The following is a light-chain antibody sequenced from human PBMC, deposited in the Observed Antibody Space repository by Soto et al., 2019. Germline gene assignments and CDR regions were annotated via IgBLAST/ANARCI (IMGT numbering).Light chain of an antibody. V-gene: IGKV1-17*03. CDR3: LQHSSFPYT. CDR1: QDITNF. Sequence: DIQMTQSPSAVSASVGDRVTITCRASQDITNFLAWFQQKPGKVPERLIFGASSLQSGVPSRFSGSESGTEFTLTISSLQPEDFATYYCLQHSSFPYTFGQGTMLEI. CDR2: GAS. J-gene: IGKJ2*01.